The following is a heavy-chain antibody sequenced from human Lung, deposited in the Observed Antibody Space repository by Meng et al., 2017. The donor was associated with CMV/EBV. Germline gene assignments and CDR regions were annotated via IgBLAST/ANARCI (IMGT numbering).Heavy chain of an antibody. D-gene: IGHD3-9*01. CDR1: GCT. CDR2: ILRSGGAT. V-gene: IGHV3-23*01. Sequence: GCTLCLVRPSPGKRLEWVSTILRSGGATYFADSVHGRFRISRVNSKNKLFLQMNSQRAEDTAIYYCAKNGYKDILTGYYKGDYFDYWGQGTLVTVSS. J-gene: IGHJ4*02. CDR3: AKNGYKDILTGYYKGDYFDY.